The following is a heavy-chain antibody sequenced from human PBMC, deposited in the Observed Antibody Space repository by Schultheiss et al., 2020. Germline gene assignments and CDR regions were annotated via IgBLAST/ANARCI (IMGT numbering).Heavy chain of an antibody. J-gene: IGHJ4*02. CDR2: INWNGGST. V-gene: IGHV3-20*04. D-gene: IGHD3-3*01. Sequence: GGSLRLSCAASGFTFDDYGMSWVRQAPGKGLEWVSGINWNGGSTGYADSVKGRFTISRDNAKNTLYLQMNSLRAEDTAVYYCAKAALEYDVWSAYPAVWGQGTLVTVSS. CDR3: AKAALEYDVWSAYPAV. CDR1: GFTFDDYG.